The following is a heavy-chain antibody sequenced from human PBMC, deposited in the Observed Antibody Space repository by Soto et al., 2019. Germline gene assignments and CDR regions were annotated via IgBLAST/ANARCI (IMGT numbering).Heavy chain of an antibody. CDR1: GDSISSRSYY. CDR2: IYYSGST. V-gene: IGHV4-39*07. CDR3: ASNYDFWSGYSYYGMDV. D-gene: IGHD3-3*01. Sequence: SETLSLTCTVTGDSISSRSYYWGWIRQPPGKGLEWIGNIYYSGSTYNNPSLKSRVTISVDTSKNQFSLKLSSVTAADTAVYYCASNYDFWSGYSYYGMDVWGQGTTVTVSS. J-gene: IGHJ6*02.